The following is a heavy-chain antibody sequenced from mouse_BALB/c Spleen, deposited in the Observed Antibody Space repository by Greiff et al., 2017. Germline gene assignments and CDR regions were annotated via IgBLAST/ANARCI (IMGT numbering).Heavy chain of an antibody. V-gene: IGHV1-4*01. CDR1: GYTFTSYT. J-gene: IGHJ3*01. Sequence: QVQLKESGAELARPGASVKMSCKASGYTFTSYTMHWVKQRPGQGLEWIGYINPSSGYTNYNQKFKDKATLTADKSSSTAYMQLSSLTSEDSAVYYCARSPNWDAFAYWGQGTLVTVS. CDR3: ARSPNWDAFAY. CDR2: INPSSGYT. D-gene: IGHD4-1*01.